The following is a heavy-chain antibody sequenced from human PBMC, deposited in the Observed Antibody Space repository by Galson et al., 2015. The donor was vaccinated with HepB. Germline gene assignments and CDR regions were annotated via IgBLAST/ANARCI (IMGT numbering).Heavy chain of an antibody. V-gene: IGHV1-2*02. J-gene: IGHJ5*02. CDR3: ARERGRGEYSSSGWFDP. CDR1: GYTFTGYY. D-gene: IGHD6-6*01. Sequence: SVKVSCKASGYTFTGYYMHWVRQAPGQGLEWMGWINPNSGGTNYAQKFQGRVTMTRDTSISTAYMELSRLRSDDTAVYYCARERGRGEYSSSGWFDPWGQGTLVTVSS. CDR2: INPNSGGT.